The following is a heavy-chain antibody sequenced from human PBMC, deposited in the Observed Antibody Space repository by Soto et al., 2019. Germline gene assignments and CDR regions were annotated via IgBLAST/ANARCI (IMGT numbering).Heavy chain of an antibody. CDR2: IDQSGGTA. D-gene: IGHD2-8*01. J-gene: IGHJ3*02. CDR3: AHPRGYGVFDAVDI. V-gene: IGHV3-23*01. Sequence: EVQLLESGGGLVQPGGPLRLSCAASGFIFSTYAMNWVRQAPGKGLELVAGIDQSGGTAYYAESVRGRFAISRDNSINTLFLQMSFLRAEDTALYYCAHPRGYGVFDAVDIWGQGTMVTVSS. CDR1: GFIFSTYA.